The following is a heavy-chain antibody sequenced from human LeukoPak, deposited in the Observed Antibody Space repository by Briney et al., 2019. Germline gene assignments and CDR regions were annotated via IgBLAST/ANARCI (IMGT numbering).Heavy chain of an antibody. J-gene: IGHJ6*04. D-gene: IGHD4-11*01. CDR2: IYNIGSA. CDR1: GGSFSSQY. CDR3: ARGPTEAGLDV. Sequence: SETLSLTCTVSGGSFSSQYWSWIRQPPGKGLEWIGYIYNIGSANYNPSLKSRVTVSVDTSKNHFSLKLRSVTAADTAVYYCARGPTEAGLDVWGKGTTVTVSS. V-gene: IGHV4-59*11.